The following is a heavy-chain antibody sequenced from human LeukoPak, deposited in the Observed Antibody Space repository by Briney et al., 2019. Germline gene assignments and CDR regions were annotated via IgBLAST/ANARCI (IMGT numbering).Heavy chain of an antibody. D-gene: IGHD3-3*01. CDR3: VRAVGGNDGRTFGY. CDR2: IKSDGSIT. Sequence: GGSLRLSCVASGFTFSGYWMHWVRQVPGKGLVWVSRIKSDGSITSYADSVKGRFTISRDNAKNTLYLQMNSLRAEDTAMYYCVRAVGGNDGRTFGYWAQGTLVTVSS. CDR1: GFTFSGYW. J-gene: IGHJ4*02. V-gene: IGHV3-74*01.